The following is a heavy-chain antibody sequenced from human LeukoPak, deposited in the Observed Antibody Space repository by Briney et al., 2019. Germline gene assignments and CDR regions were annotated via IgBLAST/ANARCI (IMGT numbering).Heavy chain of an antibody. V-gene: IGHV3-74*01. CDR2: INEHGSIT. J-gene: IGHJ4*02. D-gene: IGHD3-10*01. CDR1: GFTFSSYW. Sequence: GGSLRLSCAASGFTFSSYWMHWVRQVPGKGLVWVARINEHGSITDYADSVKDRFTVSRDNAWNTLYLQVNSLRAEDAAVYYCARDVAGSGSLWGQGTLITVSS. CDR3: ARDVAGSGSL.